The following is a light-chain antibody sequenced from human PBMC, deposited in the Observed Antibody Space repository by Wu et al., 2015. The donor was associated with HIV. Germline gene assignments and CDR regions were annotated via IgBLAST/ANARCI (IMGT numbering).Light chain of an antibody. CDR1: QYVSSAY. CDR2: DAS. CDR3: QQYGDSPRT. Sequence: TVLTQSPGTLSLSPGERATLSCRASQYVSSAYLAWYQQKPGQAPRLLIYDASKRAIAIPDRFSGSGSGTDFTLSISRVEPEDFALYYCQQYGDSPRTFGQGTKVEIK. V-gene: IGKV3-20*01. J-gene: IGKJ1*01.